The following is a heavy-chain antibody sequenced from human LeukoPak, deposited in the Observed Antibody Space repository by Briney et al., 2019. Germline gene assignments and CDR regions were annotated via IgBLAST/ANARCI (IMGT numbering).Heavy chain of an antibody. CDR2: INSDGSST. V-gene: IGHV3-74*01. D-gene: IGHD2-21*01. Sequence: GGSLRLSCAASGFTFSSYWMNWVRQAPGKGLVWVSRINSDGSSTNYADSVKGRFTISRDNAKNTLYLQVKSLRAEDTAVYYCGRGPFGWGSLDFWGQGTLVNV. CDR1: GFTFSSYW. CDR3: GRGPFGWGSLDF. J-gene: IGHJ4*02.